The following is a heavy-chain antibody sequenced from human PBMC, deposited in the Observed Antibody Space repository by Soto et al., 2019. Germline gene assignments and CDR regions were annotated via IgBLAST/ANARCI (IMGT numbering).Heavy chain of an antibody. CDR3: ARAVAARPARLGMDA. Sequence: QVQLQESGPGLVKPSQTLSLTCTVSGGSISSADYYWTWIRQPPGKGLEWIGSIQYSGSSYNNPSPQSRVTISVDTSKNQFSLILTSVTSADSAVYSCARAVAARPARLGMDAWGPGTTVTVSS. CDR1: GGSISSADYY. CDR2: IQYSGSS. V-gene: IGHV4-30-4*01. D-gene: IGHD6-6*01. J-gene: IGHJ6*02.